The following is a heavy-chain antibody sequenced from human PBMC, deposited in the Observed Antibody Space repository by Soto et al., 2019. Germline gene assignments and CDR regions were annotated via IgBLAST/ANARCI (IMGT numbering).Heavy chain of an antibody. CDR1: GFTFSSYG. D-gene: IGHD6-19*01. CDR2: IWYDGSNK. V-gene: IGHV3-33*01. Sequence: HPGGSLRLSCAASGFTFSSYGMHWVRQAPGKGLEWVAVIWYDGSNKYYADSVKGRFTISRDNSKNTLYLQMNSLRAEDTAVYYCARDRYSSGWYGLIGYWGQGTLVTVSS. CDR3: ARDRYSSGWYGLIGY. J-gene: IGHJ4*02.